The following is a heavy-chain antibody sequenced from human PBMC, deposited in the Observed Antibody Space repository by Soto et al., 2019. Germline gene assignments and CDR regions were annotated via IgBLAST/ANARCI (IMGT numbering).Heavy chain of an antibody. Sequence: SETLSLTCTVSGGSISSYYWSWIRQPPGKGLEWIGYIYYSGSTNYNPSLKSRVTISVDTSKNQFSLKLSSVTAADTAVYYCARGAGDSSGYYPYYYGMDVWGQGTTVTV. CDR2: IYYSGST. CDR3: ARGAGDSSGYYPYYYGMDV. D-gene: IGHD3-22*01. J-gene: IGHJ6*02. CDR1: GGSISSYY. V-gene: IGHV4-59*01.